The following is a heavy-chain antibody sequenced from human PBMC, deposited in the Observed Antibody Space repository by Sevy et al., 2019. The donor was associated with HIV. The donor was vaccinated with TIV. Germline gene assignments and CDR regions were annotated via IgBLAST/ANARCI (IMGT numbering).Heavy chain of an antibody. CDR3: ARDLGTTAPYCSGGSCYSGMDV. CDR1: GGSISSYY. J-gene: IGHJ6*02. CDR2: IYYSWST. V-gene: IGHV4-59*01. Sequence: SETLSLTCTVSGGSISSYYWSWIRQPPGKGLEWIGYIYYSWSTNYNPSLKSRVTISVDTSKNQFSLKLSSVTAADTAVYYCARDLGTTAPYCSGGSCYSGMDVWGQGTTVTVSS. D-gene: IGHD2-15*01.